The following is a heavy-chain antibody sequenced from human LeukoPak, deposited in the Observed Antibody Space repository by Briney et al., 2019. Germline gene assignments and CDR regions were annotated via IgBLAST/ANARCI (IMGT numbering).Heavy chain of an antibody. CDR2: ISAYNGNT. V-gene: IGHV1-18*01. CDR1: GYTFTSYG. Sequence: ASVKVSCTASGYTFTSYGISWVRQAPGQGLEWMGWISAYNGNTNYAQKLQGRVTMTTDTSTSTAYMELRSLRSDDTAVYYCARIPYDSSGYYGGDYWGQGTLVTVSS. D-gene: IGHD3-22*01. CDR3: ARIPYDSSGYYGGDY. J-gene: IGHJ4*02.